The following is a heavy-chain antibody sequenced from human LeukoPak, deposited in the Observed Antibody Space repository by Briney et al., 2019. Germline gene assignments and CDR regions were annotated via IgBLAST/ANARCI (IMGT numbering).Heavy chain of an antibody. Sequence: GGSLRLSCADSGFTFSSYEMNWVRQAPGKRLEWVSYISSRGSTIYYADSVKGRFTISRDNAKNSLYLQMNSLRAEDTAVYYCARVSRVVAYLSSFDYWGQGTLVTVSS. V-gene: IGHV3-48*03. J-gene: IGHJ4*02. CDR2: ISSRGSTI. D-gene: IGHD2-15*01. CDR1: GFTFSSYE. CDR3: ARVSRVVAYLSSFDY.